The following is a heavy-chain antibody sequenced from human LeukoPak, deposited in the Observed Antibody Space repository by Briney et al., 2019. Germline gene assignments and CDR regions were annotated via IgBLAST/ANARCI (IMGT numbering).Heavy chain of an antibody. CDR1: GGSIRSGGYY. CDR2: IFHGGTT. V-gene: IGHV4-31*03. CDR3: ARSYYDSRTGYYSYYYMDV. D-gene: IGHD3-3*01. J-gene: IGHJ6*03. Sequence: SQTLSLTCTVSGGSIRSGGYYWTWVRQHPGKGLEWIGCIFHGGTTYYNPSLKGRLTISVDTSKSQFPLRLSSVTAADTAVYYCARSYYDSRTGYYSYYYMDVWGKGTTVTVSS.